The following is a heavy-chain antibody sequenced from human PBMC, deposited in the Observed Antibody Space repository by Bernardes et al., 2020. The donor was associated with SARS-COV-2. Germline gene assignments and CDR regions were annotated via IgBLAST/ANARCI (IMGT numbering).Heavy chain of an antibody. CDR1: GVSIFTNY. CDR3: AMMKSGPGTYDH. D-gene: IGHD3-10*01. V-gene: IGHV4-59*01. J-gene: IGHJ4*02. CDR2: INYSGNT. Sequence: SETLSLTCAVSGVSIFTNYWSWIRQPPGKGPEWIGNINYSGNTYYNSSLKNRVTMSVDTSKNHFSLNLRSVSAADTAVYYCAMMKSGPGTYDHWGRGTLVTVSS.